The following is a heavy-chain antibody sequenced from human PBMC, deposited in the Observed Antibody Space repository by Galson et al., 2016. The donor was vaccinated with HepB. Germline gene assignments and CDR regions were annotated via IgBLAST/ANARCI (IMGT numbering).Heavy chain of an antibody. D-gene: IGHD6-13*01. V-gene: IGHV4-59*01. CDR3: AGTAGGIAASRSIVFDT. Sequence: SETLSLTCIVSGGSISSYYWSWIRQPPGQGLEWIGYIYYTGRTNYNPSLKSRVTVSVDMSKNQVSLTLTSVTAADTAVYYCAGTAGGIAASRSIVFDTWGQGTMVTVSS. CDR1: GGSISSYY. J-gene: IGHJ3*02. CDR2: IYYTGRT.